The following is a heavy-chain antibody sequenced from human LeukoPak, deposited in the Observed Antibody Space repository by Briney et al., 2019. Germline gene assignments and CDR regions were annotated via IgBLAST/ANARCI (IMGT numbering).Heavy chain of an antibody. CDR1: SASISTYY. V-gene: IGHV4-59*01. CDR2: IYHSGST. Sequence: SETLSLTCTVSSASISTYYWSWIRQPPGKGLEWIGHIYHSGSTNYNPSLTSRVTMSVDTSKSHFSLSLTSVTAADTAVYYCASGGYCSGGTCYHYYYFDLWGRGTRVTVSS. D-gene: IGHD2-15*01. CDR3: ASGGYCSGGTCYHYYYFDL. J-gene: IGHJ2*01.